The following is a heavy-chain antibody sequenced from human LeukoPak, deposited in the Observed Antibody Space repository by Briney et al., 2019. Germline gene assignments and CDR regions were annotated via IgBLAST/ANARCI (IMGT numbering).Heavy chain of an antibody. Sequence: SETLSLTCTVSGGSISSYYWSWIRQPPGKGLEWIGYIYYSGSTNYNPSLKSRVTISVDTSKNQFSLKLSSVTAADTAVYYCARVYCSGGSCYSADDAFDIWGHGTMVTVSS. CDR1: GGSISSYY. J-gene: IGHJ3*02. V-gene: IGHV4-59*01. CDR3: ARVYCSGGSCYSADDAFDI. CDR2: IYYSGST. D-gene: IGHD2-15*01.